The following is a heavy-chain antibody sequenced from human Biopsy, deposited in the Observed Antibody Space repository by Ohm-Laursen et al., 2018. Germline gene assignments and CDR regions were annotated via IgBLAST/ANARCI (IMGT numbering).Heavy chain of an antibody. CDR1: GFTFKNDN. CDR2: IYNDGINE. J-gene: IGHJ6*02. Sequence: SLRLSCTASGFTFKNDNMHWVRQAPGKGLEWVAAIYNDGINEYYADSVKGRFTISRDNSRDTLYLQMSSLRAEDTAVYYCAKDRYNYTPIGGLSMDVWGQGTTVTVPS. CDR3: AKDRYNYTPIGGLSMDV. D-gene: IGHD5-18*01. V-gene: IGHV3-30*18.